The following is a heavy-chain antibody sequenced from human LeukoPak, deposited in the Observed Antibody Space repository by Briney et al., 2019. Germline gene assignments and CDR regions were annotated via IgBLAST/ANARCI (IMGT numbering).Heavy chain of an antibody. V-gene: IGHV3-23*01. CDR1: GFTFSSYA. J-gene: IGHJ4*02. CDR3: AKDTHTAMVSLMVYFDY. Sequence: PGGSLRLSCVASGFTFSSYAMSWVRQAPGKGLEWVSLISGSGDSTYHADSVKGRFTISRDNSKNTLYLQMNSLRAEDTAVYYCAKDTHTAMVSLMVYFDYWGQGTLVTVSS. CDR2: ISGSGDST. D-gene: IGHD5-18*01.